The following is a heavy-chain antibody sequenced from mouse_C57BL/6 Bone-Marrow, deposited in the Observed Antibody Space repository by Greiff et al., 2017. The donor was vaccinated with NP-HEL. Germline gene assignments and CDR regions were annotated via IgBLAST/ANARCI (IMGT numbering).Heavy chain of an antibody. CDR1: GYTFTSYG. Sequence: QVQLQQSGAELARPGASVKLSCKASGYTFTSYGISWVKQRTGQGLEWIGEIYPRSGNTYYNEKFKGKATLTADKSSSTAYMELRSLTSEDSAVYFCASRRANDGYFFDYWGQGTTLTVSS. CDR3: ASRRANDGYFFDY. D-gene: IGHD2-3*01. J-gene: IGHJ2*01. V-gene: IGHV1-81*01. CDR2: IYPRSGNT.